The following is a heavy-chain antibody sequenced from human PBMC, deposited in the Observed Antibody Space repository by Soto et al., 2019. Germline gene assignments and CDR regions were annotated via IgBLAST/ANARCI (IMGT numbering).Heavy chain of an antibody. CDR1: GGSISSGDYY. Sequence: SETLSLTCTVSGGSISSGDYYWSWIRQPPGKGLEWIGYIYYSGSTYYNPSLKSRVTISVDTSKNQFSLKLSSVTAADTAVYYCARVLGYDSSGLDYWGQGTLVTVSS. CDR2: IYYSGST. CDR3: ARVLGYDSSGLDY. V-gene: IGHV4-30-4*01. D-gene: IGHD3-22*01. J-gene: IGHJ4*02.